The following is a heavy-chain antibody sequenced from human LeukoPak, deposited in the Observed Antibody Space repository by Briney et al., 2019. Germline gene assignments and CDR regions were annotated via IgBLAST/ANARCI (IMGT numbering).Heavy chain of an antibody. V-gene: IGHV1-2*02. CDR1: GYTFTGYY. J-gene: IGHJ4*02. D-gene: IGHD6-19*01. Sequence: SVKVSCKASGYTFTGYYMHWVRQAPGQGLEWMGWINPNSGGTNYAQKFQGRVTMTRNTSISTAYMELSSLRSEDTAVYYCARGIAVAGKPFGYWGQGTLVTVSS. CDR3: ARGIAVAGKPFGY. CDR2: INPNSGGT.